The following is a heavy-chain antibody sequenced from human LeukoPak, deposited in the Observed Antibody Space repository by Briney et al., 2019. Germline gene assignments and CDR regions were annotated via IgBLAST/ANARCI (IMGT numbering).Heavy chain of an antibody. D-gene: IGHD5-12*01. CDR1: GGSISNYF. V-gene: IGHV4-4*07. J-gene: IGHJ4*02. CDR2: IYTSGST. Sequence: SETLSLTCTVSGGSISNYFWSWFRQPAGKGLEWIGRIYTSGSTNYNPSLKSRVTMSVDTSKNQFSLKLSSVTAADTAVYYCARKGGPNSGYDSAGVYFDYWGQGTLVTVSS. CDR3: ARKGGPNSGYDSAGVYFDY.